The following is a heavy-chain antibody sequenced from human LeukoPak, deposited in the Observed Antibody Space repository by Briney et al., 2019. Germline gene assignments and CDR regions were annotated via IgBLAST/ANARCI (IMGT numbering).Heavy chain of an antibody. Sequence: PSETLSLTCTVSDGSINNYYWSWIRQPPGKGLEWIGYVYYTGNTNYSPSLKSRGTISVDTSKNQFSPKLRSVTAADTAVYYCARGGSGDAFDYWGQGTLVTVSS. CDR2: VYYTGNT. J-gene: IGHJ4*02. V-gene: IGHV4-59*01. D-gene: IGHD2-21*02. CDR1: DGSINNYY. CDR3: ARGGSGDAFDY.